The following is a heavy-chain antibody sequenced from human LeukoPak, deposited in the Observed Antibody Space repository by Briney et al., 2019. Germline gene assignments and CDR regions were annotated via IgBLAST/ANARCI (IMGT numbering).Heavy chain of an antibody. J-gene: IGHJ4*02. Sequence: GGSLRLSCAASGFTFSSYAMHWVRQAPGKGLEWVAVISYDGSNKCYADSVKGRFTISRDNSKNTLYLQMNSLRAGDTAVYYCARGREPNDYWGQGTLVTVSS. CDR3: ARGREPNDY. CDR1: GFTFSSYA. CDR2: ISYDGSNK. D-gene: IGHD1-14*01. V-gene: IGHV3-30*01.